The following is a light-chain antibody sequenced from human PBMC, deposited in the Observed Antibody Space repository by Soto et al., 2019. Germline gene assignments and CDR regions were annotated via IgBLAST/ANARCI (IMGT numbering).Light chain of an antibody. CDR1: QSVSSSY. CDR2: GAS. Sequence: EIVLTQSPGTLSLSPGERATLSCRASQSVSSSYLARYQQKPGQAPRLLIYGASSRATGIPDRFSGSGSGTEFTLSISRLEPEDFAVYYCQQYGDSLTWTFGQGTKVEIK. V-gene: IGKV3-20*01. J-gene: IGKJ1*01. CDR3: QQYGDSLTWT.